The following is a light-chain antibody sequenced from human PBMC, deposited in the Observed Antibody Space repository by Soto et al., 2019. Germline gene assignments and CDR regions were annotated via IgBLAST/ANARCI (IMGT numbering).Light chain of an antibody. J-gene: IGKJ2*01. Sequence: EIVLTRSPGTLSLSPGERATLSCRASQSVSSSYLAWYQQKPGQAPRLLIYGASSRATGIPDRFSGSGSGTDFTLTISRLEPEDFAVYYCQQYGSSPFMYTFGQGTKLEIK. V-gene: IGKV3-20*01. CDR1: QSVSSSY. CDR3: QQYGSSPFMYT. CDR2: GAS.